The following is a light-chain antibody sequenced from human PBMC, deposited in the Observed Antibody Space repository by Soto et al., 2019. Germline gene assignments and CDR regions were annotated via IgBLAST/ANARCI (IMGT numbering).Light chain of an antibody. V-gene: IGKV3-20*01. CDR2: GAS. Sequence: EIVMTPSPATLSVSPGERATLSCRASQSVSSNLAWYQQKPGQAPRLLIYGASSRATGIPDRFSGSGSGTDFTLTISRLEPEDFAVYYCQQYGSSPPVTFGGGTKVDIK. CDR1: QSVSSN. J-gene: IGKJ4*01. CDR3: QQYGSSPPVT.